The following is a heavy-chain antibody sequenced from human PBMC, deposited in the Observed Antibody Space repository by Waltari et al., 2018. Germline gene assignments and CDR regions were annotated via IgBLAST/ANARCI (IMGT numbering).Heavy chain of an antibody. D-gene: IGHD3-3*01. CDR2: ISYSGDT. V-gene: IGHV4-59*01. CDR1: GASIRGYH. J-gene: IGHJ3*02. CDR3: ARATVFGVVTDTFDI. Sequence: VQLQESGPGLVKPSETLSLTCAVSGASIRGYHWTWIRQPPGGGLEWIGHISYSGDTAYGPSLRSRVTISVDTSKTHFSLKLTSVTAADTAVYYCARATVFGVVTDTFDIWSQGTMVTVSS.